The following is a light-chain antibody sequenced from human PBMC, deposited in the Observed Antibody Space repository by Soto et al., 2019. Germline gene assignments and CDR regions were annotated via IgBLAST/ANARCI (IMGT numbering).Light chain of an antibody. J-gene: IGLJ1*01. CDR2: EVN. CDR1: SSDFGNYNL. Sequence: QSVLTQPASVSGSPGQSITISCTGTSSDFGNYNLVSWYQQHPGKVPKLILFEVNKRPSGVSGRFSGSKSGNTAPLTISGLQAEDEADYYCCSFTSSNTHVFGTGTKVTVL. CDR3: CSFTSSNTHV. V-gene: IGLV2-23*02.